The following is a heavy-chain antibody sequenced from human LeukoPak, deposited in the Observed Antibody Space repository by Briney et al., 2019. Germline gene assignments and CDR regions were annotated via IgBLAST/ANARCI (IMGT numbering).Heavy chain of an antibody. CDR2: INHSGST. V-gene: IGHV4-34*01. Sequence: PSETLSLTCAVYGGSFSGYYWSWIRQPPGKGLEWIGEINHSGSTDYNPSLKSRVTISVDTSKNQFSLKLSSVTAADTAVYYCAGARLLQYYYYYGVDVWGQGTTVTVSS. CDR3: AGARLLQYYYYYGVDV. D-gene: IGHD3-22*01. CDR1: GGSFSGYY. J-gene: IGHJ6*02.